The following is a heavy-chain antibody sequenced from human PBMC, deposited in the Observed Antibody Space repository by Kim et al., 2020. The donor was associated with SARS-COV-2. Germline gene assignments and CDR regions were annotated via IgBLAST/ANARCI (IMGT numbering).Heavy chain of an antibody. D-gene: IGHD3-16*01. CDR1: GFTFDIYA. V-gene: IGHV3-23*01. CDR3: AKVVVMDDYNYYYYYGMDV. CDR2: ISGGGVNK. J-gene: IGHJ6*02. Sequence: GGSLRRSCVASGFTFDIYAMTWVRQAPGKGLEWVSVISGGGVNKFYADSVRGRFTISRDNSKNTLFLQMNSPRDEDTALYYCAKVVVMDDYNYYYYYGMDVWGQGTTVTVSS.